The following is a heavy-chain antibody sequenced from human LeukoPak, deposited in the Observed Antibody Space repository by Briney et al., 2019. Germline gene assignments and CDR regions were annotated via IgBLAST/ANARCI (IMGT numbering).Heavy chain of an antibody. D-gene: IGHD3-10*01. J-gene: IGHJ4*02. Sequence: GGSLRLSCAASGFAFSDHYMDWVRQAPGKGLEWVGRSRDKARGYTTEYAASVRDRFSISRDDATSSLYLQMNSLKTEDTAVYYCARDRDKGLGLRYWGQGTLVTVSS. V-gene: IGHV3-72*01. CDR1: GFAFSDHY. CDR2: SRDKARGYTT. CDR3: ARDRDKGLGLRY.